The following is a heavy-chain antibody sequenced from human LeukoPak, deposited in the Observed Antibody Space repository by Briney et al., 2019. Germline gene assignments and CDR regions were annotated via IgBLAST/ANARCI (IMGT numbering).Heavy chain of an antibody. D-gene: IGHD2-21*02. V-gene: IGHV1-46*01. Sequence: ASVTVSCKASGYTFTSYYMHLVLQAPGQGLEWMGIINPSGGSTSYAQKFQGRFTMTSNTSTSTVYMDLTSLRSEDTDVAYCARDEVTAFWGQGTMVTVSS. CDR2: INPSGGST. CDR3: ARDEVTAF. J-gene: IGHJ3*01. CDR1: GYTFTSYY.